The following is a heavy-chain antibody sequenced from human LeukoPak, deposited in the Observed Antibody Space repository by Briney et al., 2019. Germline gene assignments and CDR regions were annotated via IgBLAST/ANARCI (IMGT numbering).Heavy chain of an antibody. CDR2: IYTSGST. CDR3: ATAMATYSGTFDI. Sequence: SETLSLTCTVSGGSISSYYWSWIRQHAGKGLEWIGRIYTSGSTNYNPSLKSRVTISVDKSKTQFSLKLSSVTAADTAMYYCATAMATYSGTFDIWGQGTMVTVSS. V-gene: IGHV4-4*07. J-gene: IGHJ3*02. CDR1: GGSISSYY. D-gene: IGHD5-24*01.